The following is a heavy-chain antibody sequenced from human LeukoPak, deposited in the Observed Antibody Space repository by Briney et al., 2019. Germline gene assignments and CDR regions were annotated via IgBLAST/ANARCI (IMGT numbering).Heavy chain of an antibody. Sequence: GGSLRLSCAVSGITLSNYGMTWVRQAPGKGLEWVAGISDTGGRTNYADSVKGRFTISRDNPKNTLYLQMNSLRAEDTAVYYCAKAVWSGYDSPLYYFDYWGQGTLVTVSS. CDR3: AKAVWSGYDSPLYYFDY. CDR1: GITLSNYG. J-gene: IGHJ4*02. V-gene: IGHV3-23*01. CDR2: ISDTGGRT. D-gene: IGHD5-12*01.